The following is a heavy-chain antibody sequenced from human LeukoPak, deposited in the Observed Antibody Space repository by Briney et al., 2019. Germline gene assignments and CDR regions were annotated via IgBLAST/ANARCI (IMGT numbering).Heavy chain of an antibody. CDR1: GYTFTVYY. J-gene: IGHJ6*02. D-gene: IGHD6-13*01. V-gene: IGHV1-2*02. Sequence: ASVKVSCKASGYTFTVYYIYWVRQAPGQGLEWMGWINPNSGGTKYAQKFQGRVNMTRDTSISTAYMELSSLRSEDTAVYYCARGSSWYSVGYGMDVWGQGTTVTVSS. CDR3: ARGSSWYSVGYGMDV. CDR2: INPNSGGT.